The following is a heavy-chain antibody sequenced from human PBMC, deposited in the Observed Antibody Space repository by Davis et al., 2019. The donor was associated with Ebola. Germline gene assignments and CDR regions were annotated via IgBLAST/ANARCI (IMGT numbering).Heavy chain of an antibody. CDR2: INHSGST. V-gene: IGHV4-34*01. J-gene: IGHJ5*02. Sequence: SETLSLTCAVYSRSFSGYYWSWIRQPPGKGLEWIGEINHSGSTNYNPSLKSRVTISVDTSKNQFSLKLSSVTAADTAVYYCARGRGIMITFGGVIAWRFDPWGQGTLVTVSS. D-gene: IGHD3-16*02. CDR3: ARGRGIMITFGGVIAWRFDP. CDR1: SRSFSGYY.